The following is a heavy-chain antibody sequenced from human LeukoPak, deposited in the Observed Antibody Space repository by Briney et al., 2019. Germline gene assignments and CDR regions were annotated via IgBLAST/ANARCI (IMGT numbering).Heavy chain of an antibody. CDR3: ARHDYGALRSSFFQH. V-gene: IGHV4-34*01. Sequence: PSGTLSLTCAVYGGSFSGYYWSWIRQPPGKGLEWIGEINHSGSTNYNPSLKSRVTISVDTSKNQFSLKLSSVTAADTAVYYCARHDYGALRSSFFQHWGQGTLVTVSS. D-gene: IGHD4-17*01. CDR2: INHSGST. CDR1: GGSFSGYY. J-gene: IGHJ1*01.